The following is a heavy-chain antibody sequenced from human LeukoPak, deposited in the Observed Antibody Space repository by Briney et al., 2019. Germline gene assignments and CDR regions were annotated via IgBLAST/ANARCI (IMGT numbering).Heavy chain of an antibody. CDR2: ISYDGSNK. J-gene: IGHJ4*02. Sequence: GGSLRLSCAASGFTFSSYAMHWVRQAPGKGLEWVAVISYDGSNKYYADSVKGRFTISRDNSKNTLYLQMNSLRAEDTAVYYCARDQAQVLVGATLDYWGQGNLVTVSS. CDR3: ARDQAQVLVGATLDY. D-gene: IGHD1-26*01. CDR1: GFTFSSYA. V-gene: IGHV3-30*04.